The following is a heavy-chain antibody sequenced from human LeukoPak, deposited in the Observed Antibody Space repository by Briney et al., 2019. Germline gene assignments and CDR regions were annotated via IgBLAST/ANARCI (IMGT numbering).Heavy chain of an antibody. CDR1: GASISSWY. V-gene: IGHV4-59*08. Sequence: SETLSLTCTVSGASISSWYWSWIRQPPGKGLEWIGYIYYSGSTNYNPSLKSRVTISVDTSKNQFSLKLSSVTAADTAVYYCARRGSDYGDYVGPYYFDYWGQGTLVTVSS. CDR2: IYYSGST. D-gene: IGHD4-17*01. J-gene: IGHJ4*02. CDR3: ARRGSDYGDYVGPYYFDY.